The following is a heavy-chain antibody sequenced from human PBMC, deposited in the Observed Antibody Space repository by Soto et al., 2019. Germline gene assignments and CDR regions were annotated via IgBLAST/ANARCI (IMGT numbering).Heavy chain of an antibody. CDR1: GGTFSIYA. CDR2: IIPIIGTR. J-gene: IGHJ4*02. Sequence: QVQLVQSGAEVKKPGSSVKVSCKASGGTFSIYAVSWVRQAPGQGLEWMGGIIPIIGTRNYAQRFQGRITITGDESTSTAYMELSSRKSEDTAVYYCARDLGSGYDPGDYWGQGTLVTVSS. CDR3: ARDLGSGYDPGDY. D-gene: IGHD5-12*01. V-gene: IGHV1-69*12.